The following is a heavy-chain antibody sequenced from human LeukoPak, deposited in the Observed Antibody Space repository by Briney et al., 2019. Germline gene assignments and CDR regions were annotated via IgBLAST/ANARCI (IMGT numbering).Heavy chain of an antibody. CDR3: ARFIAVAGFDY. D-gene: IGHD6-19*01. V-gene: IGHV4-39*07. Sequence: PSETLSLTCTVSGGSISSSSYYWGWIRQPPGKGLEWIGSIYYSGSTYYNPSLKSRVTISVDTSKNQFSLKLSSVTAADTAVYYCARFIAVAGFDYWGQGTLVTVSS. J-gene: IGHJ4*02. CDR2: IYYSGST. CDR1: GGSISSSSYY.